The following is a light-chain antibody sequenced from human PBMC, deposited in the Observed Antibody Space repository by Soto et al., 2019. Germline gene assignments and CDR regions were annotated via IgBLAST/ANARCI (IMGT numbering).Light chain of an antibody. CDR2: EVS. CDR1: SSDVGGYNY. J-gene: IGLJ1*01. Sequence: QSALTQPASVSGSPGQSITVSCTGTSSDVGGYNYVSWYQQQSGKAPKLMIHEVSNRPSGVSSRFSGSKSGNTASLTISGLQAEDEADYYCSSYTSSRAYVFGIGTKATAL. V-gene: IGLV2-14*01. CDR3: SSYTSSRAYV.